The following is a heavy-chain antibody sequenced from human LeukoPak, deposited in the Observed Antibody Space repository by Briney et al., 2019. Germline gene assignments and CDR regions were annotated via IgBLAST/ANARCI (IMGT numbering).Heavy chain of an antibody. V-gene: IGHV1-46*01. CDR2: INPSGGST. CDR1: GYTFTSYY. CDR3: ARGRSKYSSSWYIFDY. D-gene: IGHD6-13*01. J-gene: IGHJ4*02. Sequence: GASVNVSCKASGYTFTSYYMHWVRQAPGQGLVWMGIINPSGGSTSYAQKFQGRVTMTRDTSTSTVYMELSSLRSEDTAVYYCARGRSKYSSSWYIFDYWGQGTLVTVSS.